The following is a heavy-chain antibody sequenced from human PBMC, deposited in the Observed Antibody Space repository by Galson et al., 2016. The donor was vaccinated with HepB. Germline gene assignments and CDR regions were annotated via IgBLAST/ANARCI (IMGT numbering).Heavy chain of an antibody. CDR2: ISFDGSDK. CDR3: ARQAASGRRGWFDP. V-gene: IGHV3-30*04. Sequence: SLRLSCAASGFTFSSYAMSWVRQAPGKGLEWVALISFDGSDKYYADSVRGRFTISRDNSKSTLYLQMNSLRVDDTAVYYCARQAASGRRGWFDPWGQGTLATVSS. CDR1: GFTFSSYA. J-gene: IGHJ5*02. D-gene: IGHD6-13*01.